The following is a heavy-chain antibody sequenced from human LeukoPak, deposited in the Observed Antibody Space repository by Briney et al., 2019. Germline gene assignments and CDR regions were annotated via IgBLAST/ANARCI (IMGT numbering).Heavy chain of an antibody. V-gene: IGHV3-49*04. Sequence: GGSLRLSCTASGFTFGDYGMSWVRQAPGKGLGWLGFIRSKAYGGTSEYAASVKGRFTISRDDSKRIAHLQMNSLETEDTAVYYCTRGWLQFDYWGQGTLVTVSS. CDR2: IRSKAYGGTS. CDR3: TRGWLQFDY. J-gene: IGHJ4*02. CDR1: GFTFGDYG. D-gene: IGHD5-24*01.